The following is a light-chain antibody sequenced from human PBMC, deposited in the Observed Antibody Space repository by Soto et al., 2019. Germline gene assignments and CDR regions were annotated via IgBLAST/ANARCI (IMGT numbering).Light chain of an antibody. CDR1: QTIHSF. V-gene: IGKV1-5*01. J-gene: IGKJ1*01. CDR2: DAS. Sequence: DIQMTQSPSTLSASVGDRVTITCRASQTIHSFLAWYQQKAGKAPKLLIYDASNLESGVPSRFSGSGSGTEFTLTVSSLQPDDFATYYCQQYNSYSWTFGQGTKVEIK. CDR3: QQYNSYSWT.